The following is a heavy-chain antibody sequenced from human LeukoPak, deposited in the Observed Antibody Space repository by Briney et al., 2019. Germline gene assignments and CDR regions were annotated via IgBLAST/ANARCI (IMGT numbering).Heavy chain of an antibody. J-gene: IGHJ3*02. V-gene: IGHV3-21*01. D-gene: IGHD6-19*01. CDR3: ARDIAVAGTRVAAFDI. CDR1: GFTFSSYS. Sequence: GGSLRLSCAASGFTFSSYSMNWVRQAPGKGLEWVSSISSSSSYIYYADSVNGRFTIFRDNAKNSLYLQMNSLRAEDTAVYYCARDIAVAGTRVAAFDIWGQGTMVIVSS. CDR2: ISSSSSYI.